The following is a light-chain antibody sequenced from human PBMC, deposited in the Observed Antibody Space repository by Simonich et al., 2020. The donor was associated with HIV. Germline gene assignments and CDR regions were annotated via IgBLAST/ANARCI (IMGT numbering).Light chain of an antibody. Sequence: EIVMTQSPATLSVSPGERATLSCRASQNIAGNLAWYQHKPGQAPRLLIYYASTRATGVPARFSGSGFVTDFTLTISSMQSEDFAVYYCQQYNNWPSPFTFGPGTEVDIK. CDR2: YAS. CDR3: QQYNNWPSPFT. V-gene: IGKV3-15*01. CDR1: QNIAGN. J-gene: IGKJ3*01.